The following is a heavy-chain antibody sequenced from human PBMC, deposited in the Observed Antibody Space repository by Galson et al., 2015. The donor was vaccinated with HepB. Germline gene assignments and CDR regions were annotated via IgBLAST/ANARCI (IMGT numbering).Heavy chain of an antibody. CDR2: INPSGGST. CDR3: ASSSGSYNWFDP. CDR1: GYTFTSYY. V-gene: IGHV1-46*03. J-gene: IGHJ5*02. Sequence: SVKVSCKASGYTFTSYYMHWVRQAPGQGLEWMGIINPSGGSTSYAQKFQGRVTMTRDTSTSTVYMELSSLRSEDTAVYYCASSSGSYNWFDPWGQGTLVTVSS. D-gene: IGHD6-19*01.